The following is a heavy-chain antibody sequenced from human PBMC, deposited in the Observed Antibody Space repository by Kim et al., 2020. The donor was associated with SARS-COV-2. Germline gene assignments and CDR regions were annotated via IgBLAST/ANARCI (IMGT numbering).Heavy chain of an antibody. J-gene: IGHJ5*02. Sequence: LKSRVTISVDTSKNQFSLKLSSVTAADTAVYYCALRFGGSSWRDNWFDPWGQGTLVTVSS. CDR3: ALRFGGSSWRDNWFDP. V-gene: IGHV4-39*01. D-gene: IGHD6-13*01.